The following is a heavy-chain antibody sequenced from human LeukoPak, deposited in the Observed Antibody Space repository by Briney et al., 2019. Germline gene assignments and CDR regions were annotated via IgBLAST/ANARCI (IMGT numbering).Heavy chain of an antibody. CDR3: AKDNVADYYDSSGYPTGAFDI. CDR1: GFTFSTYA. Sequence: GGSLRLSCAASGFTFSTYAMHWVRQAPGKGLEYVSAISRNGGSTYYADSVKGRFTISRDNSKNTLYLQMNSLRAEDTAVYYCAKDNVADYYDSSGYPTGAFDIWGQGTMVTVSS. CDR2: ISRNGGST. V-gene: IGHV3-64*04. J-gene: IGHJ3*02. D-gene: IGHD3-22*01.